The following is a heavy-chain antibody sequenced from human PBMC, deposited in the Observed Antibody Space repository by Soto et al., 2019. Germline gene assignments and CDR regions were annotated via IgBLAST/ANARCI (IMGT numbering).Heavy chain of an antibody. J-gene: IGHJ4*02. CDR1: GGTFSSYA. D-gene: IGHD3-22*01. V-gene: IGHV1-69*06. CDR2: IIPIFGTA. CDR3: ASGGLPPYDSTGYFVN. Sequence: SVKVSCKASGGTFSSYAISWVRQAPGQGLEWMGGIIPIFGTANYAQKFQGRVTITADKSTSTAYMELSSLRSEDTAVYYCASGGLPPYDSTGYFVNWGQGTLVTVS.